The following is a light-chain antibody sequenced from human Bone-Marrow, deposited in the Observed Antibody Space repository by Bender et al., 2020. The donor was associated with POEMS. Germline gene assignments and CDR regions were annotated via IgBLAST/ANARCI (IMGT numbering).Light chain of an antibody. CDR1: SSDVGTYNL. CDR3: GSYTSDGTYV. V-gene: IGLV2-14*02. J-gene: IGLJ1*01. CDR2: EGN. Sequence: QSALTQPRSVSGSPGQSVTISCTGTSSDVGTYNLVSWYQQHPGKAPKFIIYEGNKRPSGISDRFSGSKSGKTSSLTISGLQPEDEADYYCGSYTSDGTYVFGGGTKVTVL.